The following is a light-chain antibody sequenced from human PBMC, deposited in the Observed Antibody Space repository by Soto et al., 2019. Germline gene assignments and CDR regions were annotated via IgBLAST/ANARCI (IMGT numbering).Light chain of an antibody. J-gene: IGKJ2*01. CDR3: QQYSSTYPRT. Sequence: DIVMTQSPDSLAVSLGERATINCKSSQSVLYSSNNKNYLAWYQQKPGQPPKLLIYWASTRESGVPDRFSGSGSGTDFTLTISSLQAEDVAVYYCQQYSSTYPRTFGQGTKLEIK. V-gene: IGKV4-1*01. CDR1: QSVLYSSNNKNY. CDR2: WAS.